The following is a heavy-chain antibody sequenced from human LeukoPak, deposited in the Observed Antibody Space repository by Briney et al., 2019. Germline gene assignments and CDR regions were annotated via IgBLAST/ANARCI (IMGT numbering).Heavy chain of an antibody. J-gene: IGHJ4*02. V-gene: IGHV5-51*01. CDR3: ARSVGGYSYGYSSDY. Sequence: GESLKISCKGSGYSFTSYWIGWVRQMPGKGLEWMGIIYPGDFDTRYSPSFQGQVTISADKSISTAYLQWSSLKASDTAMYYCARSVGGYSYGYSSDYWGQGTLVTVSS. CDR1: GYSFTSYW. D-gene: IGHD5-18*01. CDR2: IYPGDFDT.